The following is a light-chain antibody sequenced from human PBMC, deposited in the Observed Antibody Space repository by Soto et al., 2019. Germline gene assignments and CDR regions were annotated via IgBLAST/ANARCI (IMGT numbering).Light chain of an antibody. Sequence: QLTQTPAYRAASVKDVDTIACRASQNIRNYLNWYQQKPGRAPKILIYAASSLQSGVPSRFSGGGSGTDFTLTITSLQPEDFATYYCQQSYSSPWTFGQGTKVDIK. J-gene: IGKJ1*01. V-gene: IGKV1-39*01. CDR1: QNIRNY. CDR2: AAS. CDR3: QQSYSSPWT.